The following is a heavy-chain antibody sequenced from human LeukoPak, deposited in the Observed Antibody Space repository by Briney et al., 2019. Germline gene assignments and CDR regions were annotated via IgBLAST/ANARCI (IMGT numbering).Heavy chain of an antibody. V-gene: IGHV1-2*02. CDR1: GYTFTGYY. D-gene: IGHD5-12*01. Sequence: ASVKVSCKASGYTFTGYYMHWVRQAPGQGLERMGWINPNSGGTNYAQKFQGRVTMTRDTSISTAYMELSRLRSDDTAVYYCARVRGYSGYDWDYYYYMDVWGKGTTVTISS. J-gene: IGHJ6*03. CDR3: ARVRGYSGYDWDYYYYMDV. CDR2: INPNSGGT.